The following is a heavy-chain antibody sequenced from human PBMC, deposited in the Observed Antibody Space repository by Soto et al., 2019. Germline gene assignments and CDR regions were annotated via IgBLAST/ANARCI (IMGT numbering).Heavy chain of an antibody. CDR2: IYWNDDK. CDR1: WFSLSTSGLG. CDR3: AHRPSGWYLFDY. D-gene: IGHD6-19*01. V-gene: IGHV2-5*01. Sequence: QITLKESGPTLVRPTQTLTLTCTFSWFSLSTSGLGVGWIRQPPGKALEWLALIYWNDDKCYSPSLKARLTITKDTSKILVVLTMTNMDPVETATYYCAHRPSGWYLFDYWGQGTLVTVSS. J-gene: IGHJ4*02.